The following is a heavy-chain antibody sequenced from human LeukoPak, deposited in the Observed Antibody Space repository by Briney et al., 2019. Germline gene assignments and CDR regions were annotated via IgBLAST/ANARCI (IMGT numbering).Heavy chain of an antibody. J-gene: IGHJ4*02. CDR2: ISSSSSFI. Sequence: PGGSLRLSCAASGFTFSSYSMNWVRQAPGKGLEWVSSISSSSSFIYYADSVKGRFTISRDNAKNSPYLQMNSLRAEDTAVYYCARDRAAVADQAYYFDYWGQGTLVTVSS. D-gene: IGHD6-19*01. V-gene: IGHV3-21*01. CDR3: ARDRAAVADQAYYFDY. CDR1: GFTFSSYS.